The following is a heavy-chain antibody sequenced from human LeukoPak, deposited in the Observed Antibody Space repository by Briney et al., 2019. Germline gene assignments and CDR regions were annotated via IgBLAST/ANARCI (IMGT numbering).Heavy chain of an antibody. CDR1: GFTFSNYE. CDR2: ISSSGSTI. CDR3: ARGRVSGDYVRDFDY. Sequence: GGSLRLSCTASGFTFSNYEMNWVRQAPGKGLERVSYISSSGSTIYYDDPVRGRFPMSRDSAKTSLYLQMNSLRGEDTAFYYCARGRVSGDYVRDFDYWGQGTLVTVFS. D-gene: IGHD4-17*01. J-gene: IGHJ4*02. V-gene: IGHV3-48*03.